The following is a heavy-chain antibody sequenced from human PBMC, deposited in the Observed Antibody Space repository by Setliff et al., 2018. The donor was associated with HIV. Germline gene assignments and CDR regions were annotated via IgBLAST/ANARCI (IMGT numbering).Heavy chain of an antibody. V-gene: IGHV4-30-4*08. CDR3: ARENILISSKKGSGTYSRIFEY. CDR1: GGSISSGDYY. CDR2: ISYSGST. Sequence: SETLSLTCTVSGGSISSGDYYWSWIRQPPGKGLEWIGYISYSGSTYHNPSLRGRVTGSVDTSKNHFSLKLTSVTVADTAVYRCARENILISSKKGSGTYSRIFEYWGQGMLVTVSS. D-gene: IGHD3-10*01. J-gene: IGHJ4*02.